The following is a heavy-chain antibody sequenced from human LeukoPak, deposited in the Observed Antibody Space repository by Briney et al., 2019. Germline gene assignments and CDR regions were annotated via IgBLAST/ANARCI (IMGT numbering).Heavy chain of an antibody. D-gene: IGHD3-9*01. J-gene: IGHJ4*02. CDR3: ARGRGAWYYDILTGYYTGPYYFDY. Sequence: SETLSLTCAVYGGSSSGYYWSWIRQPQGKGREWIGEINHSGSTNYNPSLKGRVTISVNTSKNQFSLKLTPVTAAVTAVYYCARGRGAWYYDILTGYYTGPYYFDYWGQGTLVTVSS. CDR2: INHSGST. V-gene: IGHV4-34*01. CDR1: GGSSSGYY.